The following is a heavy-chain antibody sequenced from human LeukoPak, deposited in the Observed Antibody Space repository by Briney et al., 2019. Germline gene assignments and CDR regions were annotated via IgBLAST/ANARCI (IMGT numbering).Heavy chain of an antibody. Sequence: GGSLRPSCSASGFPFCSFTTHWVRQAPGKGLEYVSAISDSGGSTYYADSVKGRFTISRDNSKNTLFLQMSSLRAEDTAVYFCFRRYSCSPYGMGVWAQGPRSPSP. V-gene: IGHV3-64D*09. J-gene: IGHJ6*02. CDR3: FRRYSCSPYGMGV. CDR2: ISDSGGST. D-gene: IGHD2-15*01. CDR1: GFPFCSFT.